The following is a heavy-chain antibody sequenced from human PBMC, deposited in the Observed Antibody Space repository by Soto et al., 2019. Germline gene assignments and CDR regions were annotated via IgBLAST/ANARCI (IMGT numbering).Heavy chain of an antibody. CDR2: ISGSGGNT. CDR1: GFTFSSYS. Sequence: EVQLLESGGGLVQPGGSLRLSCAAAGFTFSSYSMNWVRQAPGKGLEWVSVISGSGGNTYYADAVKGRFTISRDNSKNTLYLQMNSLRADDTALYYCAKSPPDMVTGSYFDYWGQGTLVTVSS. D-gene: IGHD5-18*01. J-gene: IGHJ4*02. CDR3: AKSPPDMVTGSYFDY. V-gene: IGHV3-23*01.